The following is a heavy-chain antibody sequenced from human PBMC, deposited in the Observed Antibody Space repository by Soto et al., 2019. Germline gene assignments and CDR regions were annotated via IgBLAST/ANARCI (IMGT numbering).Heavy chain of an antibody. CDR2: INPSGGST. D-gene: IGHD6-13*01. CDR3: ARELGYFFDY. CDR1: GCTFTSYC. Sequence: ASVKVCCKASGCTFTSYCMHWVRQAPGQGLEWMGIINPSGGSTSYAQKFQGRVTMTRDTSTSTVYMELSSLRSEDTAVYYRARELGYFFDYWGQGTLVTVSS. J-gene: IGHJ4*02. V-gene: IGHV1-46*03.